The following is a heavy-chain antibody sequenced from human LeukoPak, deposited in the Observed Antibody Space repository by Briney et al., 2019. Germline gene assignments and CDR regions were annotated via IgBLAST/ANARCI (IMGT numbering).Heavy chain of an antibody. CDR2: IYHDDNS. Sequence: PSETLSLTCAVSGGSITSTNWWSWVRQPPGRGLEWIGEIYHDDNSNYDPSLKSRVTISVDKSKNQFSLKLSSVTAADTAVYYCARALHPEYGSGSYYNSSLWFDPWAREPWSPSPQ. CDR3: ARALHPEYGSGSYYNSSLWFDP. J-gene: IGHJ5*02. D-gene: IGHD3-10*01. CDR1: GGSITSTNW. V-gene: IGHV4-4*02.